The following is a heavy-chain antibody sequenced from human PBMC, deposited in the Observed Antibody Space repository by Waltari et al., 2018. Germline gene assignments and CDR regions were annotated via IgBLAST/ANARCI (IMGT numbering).Heavy chain of an antibody. Sequence: QLQLQESGPGLVKPSETLSLTCTVSGGSISSSSYYWGWIRKPPGKGLEWIGSIYYSGSTYYNPSLKSRVTISVDTSKNQFSLKLSSVTAADTAVYYCARHGWDYSERYFQHWGQGTLVTVSS. D-gene: IGHD1-7*01. CDR3: ARHGWDYSERYFQH. J-gene: IGHJ1*01. CDR2: IYYSGST. CDR1: GGSISSSSYY. V-gene: IGHV4-39*01.